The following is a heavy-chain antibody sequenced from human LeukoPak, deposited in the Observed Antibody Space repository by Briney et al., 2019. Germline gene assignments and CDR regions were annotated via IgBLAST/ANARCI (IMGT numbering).Heavy chain of an antibody. Sequence: ASVKVSCKASGQTFTGYYMHWVGQAPGQGLEWIGWINPNSVGTNYAQKFQGRVTMTRDTSISTAYMELSRLRSDDTAVYYCARAATSEYWGQGTLVTVSS. V-gene: IGHV1-2*02. J-gene: IGHJ4*02. D-gene: IGHD2-15*01. CDR3: ARAATSEY. CDR1: GQTFTGYY. CDR2: INPNSVGT.